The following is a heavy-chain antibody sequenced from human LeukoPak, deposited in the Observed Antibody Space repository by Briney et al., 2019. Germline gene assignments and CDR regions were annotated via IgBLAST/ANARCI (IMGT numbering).Heavy chain of an antibody. D-gene: IGHD3-10*01. J-gene: IGHJ4*02. CDR3: AREGASSGSYKH. CDR2: IYYSGST. V-gene: IGHV4-31*03. Sequence: PSQTLSLTCTVSGGSISSGDYYWSWIRQHPGKGLEWIGYIYYSGSTYYNPSLKSRVTISVDTSKNQFSLKLSSVTAADTAVYYCAREGASSGSYKHWGQGTLVTVSS. CDR1: GGSISSGDYY.